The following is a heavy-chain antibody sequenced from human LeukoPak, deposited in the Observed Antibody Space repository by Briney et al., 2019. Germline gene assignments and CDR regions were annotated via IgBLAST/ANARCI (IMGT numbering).Heavy chain of an antibody. CDR1: GFTFSNYG. J-gene: IGHJ4*02. Sequence: PGGSLRLSCAASGFTFSNYGMSWVRQAPGKGLEWVSSISGSGDSTYYADSVKGRFTISRDNSKNTLYLQMNSLRAEDTAVYYCAKTAGIAAAADFDYWGQGTLVIVSS. CDR2: ISGSGDST. V-gene: IGHV3-23*01. D-gene: IGHD6-13*01. CDR3: AKTAGIAAAADFDY.